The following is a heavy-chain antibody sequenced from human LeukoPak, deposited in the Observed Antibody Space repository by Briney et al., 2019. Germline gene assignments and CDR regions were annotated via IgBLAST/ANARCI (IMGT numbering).Heavy chain of an antibody. V-gene: IGHV4-4*02. CDR3: ARGIPGYFGTSGYYYEY. J-gene: IGHJ4*02. Sequence: SETLSLTCAVSGDSISSNYWWTWVRQPPGKGLEWIGEIHHSESTNFNPSLKSRVTISVDKSKNHFSLSLTSVSAADTAVYYCARGIPGYFGTSGYYYEYWGQGILVTVFS. CDR1: GDSISSNYW. CDR2: IHHSEST. D-gene: IGHD3-22*01.